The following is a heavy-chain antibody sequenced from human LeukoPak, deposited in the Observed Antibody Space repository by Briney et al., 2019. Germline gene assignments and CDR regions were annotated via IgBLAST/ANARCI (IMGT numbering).Heavy chain of an antibody. J-gene: IGHJ4*02. CDR1: GGSIRDNNYY. CDR2: IYYSGTT. V-gene: IGHV4-39*01. D-gene: IGHD3-3*01. Sequence: KPSETLSLTCTVSGGSIRDNNYYWGWIRQPPGKGLEWIGTIYYSGTTYYNPSLKSRVTISEDTSKNQFSLKLSSVTAADTAVYYCARRDYDFWTTPYYFDYWGQGTLVTVSS. CDR3: ARRDYDFWTTPYYFDY.